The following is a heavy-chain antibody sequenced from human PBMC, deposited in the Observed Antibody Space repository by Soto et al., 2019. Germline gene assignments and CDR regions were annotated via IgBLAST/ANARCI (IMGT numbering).Heavy chain of an antibody. CDR2: VHYSGSS. CDR1: GGFITTTGYF. V-gene: IGHV4-39*01. Sequence: PSETLSLTCTVSGGFITTTGYFWGWIRQPPGKGLEWIGSVHYSGSSYYNSSLRSRLTISVDRSKNQFSLRLSSVTAADTAVYYCARHTGPYGTGPAYWGKGTLVTVSS. D-gene: IGHD3-9*01. CDR3: ARHTGPYGTGPAY. J-gene: IGHJ4*02.